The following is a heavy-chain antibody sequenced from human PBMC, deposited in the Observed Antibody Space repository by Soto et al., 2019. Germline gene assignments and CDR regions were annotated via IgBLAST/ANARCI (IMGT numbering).Heavy chain of an antibody. CDR2: LWYDGSNK. CDR3: ARGNDILTGRYYYYYMDV. Sequence: QVQLVESGGGVVQPGRSLRLSCAASGFTFSSYGMHWVRQAPGKGLEWVAVLWYDGSNKYYADSVKGRFTISRDTSRNTLYLQMNSRRAEDTAVYYCARGNDILTGRYYYYYMDVWGKGTTVTVSS. CDR1: GFTFSSYG. D-gene: IGHD3-9*01. J-gene: IGHJ6*03. V-gene: IGHV3-33*01.